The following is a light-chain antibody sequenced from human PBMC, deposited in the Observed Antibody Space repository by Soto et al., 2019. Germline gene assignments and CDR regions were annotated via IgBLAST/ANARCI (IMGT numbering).Light chain of an antibody. Sequence: DIQMTQSPSSLPASVGDRVSITCRASQRISNSLNWYQQKPGKAPDLLIYAASNLQSGVPSRFSGSGSGTDFTLNICSMQPEDFATSDDQHSYSSPQLYAFGQVTKLEIK. J-gene: IGKJ2*01. CDR3: QHSYSSPQLYA. CDR1: QRISNS. CDR2: AAS. V-gene: IGKV1-39*01.